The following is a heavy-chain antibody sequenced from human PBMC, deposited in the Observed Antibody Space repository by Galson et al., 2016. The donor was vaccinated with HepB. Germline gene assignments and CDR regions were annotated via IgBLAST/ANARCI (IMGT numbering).Heavy chain of an antibody. Sequence: SLRLSCAASGFTLGDHAMHWVRQVPGKGLEWVSGMSGGGDNRYYAASVKGRFTISRDSSRNTMYLQMNSLRAEDTALYYCAKSYDFWSGLSWGRGTLVTVSS. D-gene: IGHD3-3*01. CDR1: GFTLGDHA. CDR3: AKSYDFWSGLS. V-gene: IGHV3-23*01. J-gene: IGHJ5*02. CDR2: MSGGGDNR.